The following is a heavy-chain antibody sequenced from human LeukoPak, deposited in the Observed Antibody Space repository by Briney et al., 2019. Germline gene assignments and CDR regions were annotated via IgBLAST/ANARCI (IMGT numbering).Heavy chain of an antibody. Sequence: ASVKVSCKTSGYTFTNYYMHWVRQPPGQGLEWMGIINPSGTSTTYAQKFQGRVTMTRDTSTSTDFMELSSLRPEDTAVYYCARHDLGGTSPFDYWGQGTLVTVSS. CDR1: GYTFTNYY. V-gene: IGHV1-46*01. D-gene: IGHD4-23*01. J-gene: IGHJ4*02. CDR2: INPSGTST. CDR3: ARHDLGGTSPFDY.